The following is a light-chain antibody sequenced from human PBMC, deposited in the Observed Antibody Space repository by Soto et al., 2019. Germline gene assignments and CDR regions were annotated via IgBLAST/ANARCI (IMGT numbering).Light chain of an antibody. CDR1: QSVNNN. CDR3: QQYNNWPRT. CDR2: TTS. V-gene: IGKV3-15*01. Sequence: EIVMTQSPATRSVSPGERATLSCRASQSVNNNLAWYQHKPGQAPRLLIYTTSTRATGIPARFSGSGSGTEFTLTISSLLSEDFAVYYCQQYNNWPRTFGQGTKVDIK. J-gene: IGKJ1*01.